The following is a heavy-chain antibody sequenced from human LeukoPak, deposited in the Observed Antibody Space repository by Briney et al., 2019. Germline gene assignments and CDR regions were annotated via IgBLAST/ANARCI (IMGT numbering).Heavy chain of an antibody. D-gene: IGHD6-19*01. CDR1: GFTFSSYA. CDR3: ARDRFKTRIAVASLDY. V-gene: IGHV3-30*04. Sequence: GGSLRLSCAASGFTFSSYAMHWVRQAPGKGLEWVAVISYDGSNKYYADSVKGRFTISRDNSKNTLYLQMNSLRAEDTAVYYCARDRFKTRIAVASLDYWGQGTLVTVSS. CDR2: ISYDGSNK. J-gene: IGHJ4*02.